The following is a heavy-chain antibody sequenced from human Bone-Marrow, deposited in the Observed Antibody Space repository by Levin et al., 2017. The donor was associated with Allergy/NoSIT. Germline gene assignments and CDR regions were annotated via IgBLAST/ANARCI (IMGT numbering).Heavy chain of an antibody. CDR2: ISSSGSTI. D-gene: IGHD5-12*01. CDR1: GFTFSDYY. Sequence: GGSLRLSCAASGFTFSDYYMSWIRQAPGKGLEWVSYISSSGSTIYYADSVKGRFTISKDNAKNSLYLQMNSLRAEDTAVYYCARGMEYSGYDYLLYYYYGMDGWGQGTTVTVSS. V-gene: IGHV3-11*01. J-gene: IGHJ6*02. CDR3: ARGMEYSGYDYLLYYYYGMDG.